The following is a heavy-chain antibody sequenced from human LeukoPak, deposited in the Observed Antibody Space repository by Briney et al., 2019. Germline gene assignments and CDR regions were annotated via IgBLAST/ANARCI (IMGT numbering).Heavy chain of an antibody. CDR2: ISYDGSNK. D-gene: IGHD3-9*01. Sequence: GGSLRLSCAASGFTSSNYALHWVRQAPGKGLEWVAVISYDGSNKFYADSVRGRFTISRDNSKNTLFLQMNSLRPEDTAVYYCARGPDYDILADYFDYWGQGTLVTVSS. CDR3: ARGPDYDILADYFDY. CDR1: GFTSSNYA. J-gene: IGHJ4*02. V-gene: IGHV3-30*04.